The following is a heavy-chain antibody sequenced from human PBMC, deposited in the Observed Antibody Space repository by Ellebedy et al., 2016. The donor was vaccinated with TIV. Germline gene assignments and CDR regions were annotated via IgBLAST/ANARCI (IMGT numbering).Heavy chain of an antibody. Sequence: PGGSLRLSCAASGFTFRDYAMSWVRQPLGKGLEWVSSTSGDGVNRYYRDSVKDRFTISRDNSQNTLYLQMSSLRAEDTALYYCASSPSQGYWGQGTLVTVSS. CDR3: ASSPSQGY. D-gene: IGHD6-19*01. CDR2: TSGDGVNR. CDR1: GFTFRDYA. V-gene: IGHV3-23*01. J-gene: IGHJ4*02.